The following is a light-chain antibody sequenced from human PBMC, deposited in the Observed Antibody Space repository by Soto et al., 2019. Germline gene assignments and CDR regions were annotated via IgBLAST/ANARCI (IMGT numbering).Light chain of an antibody. CDR2: DDN. J-gene: IGLJ1*01. V-gene: IGLV1-51*01. CDR3: GTWDTSLPACV. Sequence: QSVLTQPPSVSAAPGQRVTISCSGSASNIGNNSVSWYQQLPGAAPTLLIYDDNNRPSGIPDRFSGSKSGTSATLGITGLQTGDEADYYCGTWDTSLPACVFGPGTKVTV. CDR1: ASNIGNNS.